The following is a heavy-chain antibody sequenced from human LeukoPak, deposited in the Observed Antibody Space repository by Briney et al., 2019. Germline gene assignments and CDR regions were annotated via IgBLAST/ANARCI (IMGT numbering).Heavy chain of an antibody. J-gene: IGHJ4*02. CDR2: IYSDGTT. CDR3: ALGLVTDY. Sequence: GGSLRLSCAASGFTVSSNYMSWVRQAPGKGLEWVSVIYSDGTTVYADSVKGRFTISRDNSKNTLYLQMNSLRVEDTAVYYCALGLVTDYWGQGTLVTVSS. CDR1: GFTVSSNY. D-gene: IGHD3-9*01. V-gene: IGHV3-66*01.